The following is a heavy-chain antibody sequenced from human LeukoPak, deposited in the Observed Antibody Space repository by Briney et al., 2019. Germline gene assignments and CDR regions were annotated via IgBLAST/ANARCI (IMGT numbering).Heavy chain of an antibody. D-gene: IGHD2-15*01. CDR3: ARQEYCSGGSCYTWFDP. V-gene: IGHV5-51*01. CDR1: GYSITNYW. CDR2: IYPADSDI. J-gene: IGHJ5*02. Sequence: GESLKISCKGSGYSITNYWIAWVRQMPGKGLEWMGIIYPADSDIRYSPSFQGQVTISADKSISTAYLQWSSLKASDTAMYYCARQEYCSGGSCYTWFDPWGQGTLVIVSS.